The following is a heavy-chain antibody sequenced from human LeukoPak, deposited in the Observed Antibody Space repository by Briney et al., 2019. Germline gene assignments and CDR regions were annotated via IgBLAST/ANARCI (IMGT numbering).Heavy chain of an antibody. CDR2: IYYSGST. CDR1: GGSLSSGSYY. D-gene: IGHD2-15*01. V-gene: IGHV4-61*01. Sequence: SETLSLTCTVSGGSLSSGSYYWSWLRQPPGTGLEWIGHIYYSGSTNYNPSLKSRVTISVDTSKNQFSLKLSSVTAADTAVYYCARESPYRSGGSCLFDYWGQGTLVTVSS. J-gene: IGHJ4*02. CDR3: ARESPYRSGGSCLFDY.